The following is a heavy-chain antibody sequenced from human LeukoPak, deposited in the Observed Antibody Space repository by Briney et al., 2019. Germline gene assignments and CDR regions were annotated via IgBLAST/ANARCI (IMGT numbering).Heavy chain of an antibody. CDR2: IYYSGST. J-gene: IGHJ5*02. CDR3: ARELGAVTTGWFDP. CDR1: GGSISSGGYY. D-gene: IGHD4-17*01. Sequence: SETLSLTCTVSGGSISSGGYYWSWVRQHPGKGLEWIGYIYYSGSTYYNPSLKSRVTKSVDTSKNQFSLKLSSVTAADTAVYYCARELGAVTTGWFDPWGQGTLVTVSS. V-gene: IGHV4-31*03.